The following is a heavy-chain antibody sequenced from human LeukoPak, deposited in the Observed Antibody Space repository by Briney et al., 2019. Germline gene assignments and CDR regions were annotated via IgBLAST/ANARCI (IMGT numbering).Heavy chain of an antibody. Sequence: GGSLRLSCAASGFTFSSYGMHWVRQAPGKGLEWVAVISYDGSNKYYADSVKGRFTISRDNAKNALYLQMNSLRAEDTALYYCASAFDFLFDCWGQGTLVTVSS. D-gene: IGHD2/OR15-2a*01. CDR2: ISYDGSNK. J-gene: IGHJ4*02. V-gene: IGHV3-30*03. CDR1: GFTFSSYG. CDR3: ASAFDFLFDC.